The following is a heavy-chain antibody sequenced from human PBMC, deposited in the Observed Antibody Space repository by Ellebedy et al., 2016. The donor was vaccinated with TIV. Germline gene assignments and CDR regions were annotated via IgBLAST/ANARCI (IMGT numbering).Heavy chain of an antibody. CDR3: ARDRLTKDQQLLYWFDP. CDR1: GVSISSYY. CDR2: GDYSGST. V-gene: IGHV4-59*12. J-gene: IGHJ5*02. Sequence: MPSETLSLTCTVSGVSISSYYWNWIRQPPGKGLEWVGYGDYSGSTYYHPSLKSRVTISVDTSKNQFSLKLSSVTAADTAVYYCARDRLTKDQQLLYWFDPWGQGTLVTVSS. D-gene: IGHD2-21*02.